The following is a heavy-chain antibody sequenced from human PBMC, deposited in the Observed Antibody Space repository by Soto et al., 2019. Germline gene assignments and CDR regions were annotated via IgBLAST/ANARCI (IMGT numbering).Heavy chain of an antibody. V-gene: IGHV1-69*13. CDR2: IIPIFGTA. J-gene: IGHJ5*02. D-gene: IGHD2-2*01. CDR3: PRPHPSRHSVVISWFDP. CDR1: GGTFSSYA. Sequence: SVKVSCKASGGTFSSYAISWVRQAPGQGLEWMGGIIPIFGTANYAQKFQGRVTITADESTSTAYMELSSLRSEDTAVYYSPRPHPSRHSVVISWFDPWDQGTMVTVSS.